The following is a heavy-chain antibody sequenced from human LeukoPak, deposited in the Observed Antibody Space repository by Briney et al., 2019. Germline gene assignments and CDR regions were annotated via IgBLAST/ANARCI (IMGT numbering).Heavy chain of an antibody. J-gene: IGHJ4*02. CDR2: IIPILGIA. Sequence: ASVKVSCKTSGYTFTGYYMHWVRQAPGQGLEWMGRIIPILGIANYAQKFQGRVTITADKSTSTAYMELSSLRSEDTAVYYCARDPGVYWGQGTLVTVSS. CDR3: ARDPGVY. D-gene: IGHD3-3*01. V-gene: IGHV1-69*04. CDR1: GYTFTGYY.